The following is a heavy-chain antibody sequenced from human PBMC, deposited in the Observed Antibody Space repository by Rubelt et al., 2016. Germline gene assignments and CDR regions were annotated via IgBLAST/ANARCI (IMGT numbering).Heavy chain of an antibody. CDR3: ASHGRDYYDSSGLYMDV. CDR1: GGSFSGYY. Sequence: QVQLQQWGAGLLKPSETLSLTCAVYGGSFSGYYWSWIRQPPGKGLEWIGSIYYSGSTYYNPSLKSRVTISLDTSKNQFSLKLSSVTAADTAVYYCASHGRDYYDSSGLYMDVWGKGTTVTVSS. CDR2: IYYSGST. J-gene: IGHJ6*03. V-gene: IGHV4-34*01. D-gene: IGHD3-22*01.